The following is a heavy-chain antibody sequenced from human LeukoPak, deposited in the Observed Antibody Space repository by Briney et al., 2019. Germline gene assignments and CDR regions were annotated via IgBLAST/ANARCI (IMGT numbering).Heavy chain of an antibody. CDR1: GFTFSNYY. V-gene: IGHV3-11*04. D-gene: IGHD3-16*01. CDR3: ARDRSGLGALDY. J-gene: IGHJ4*02. Sequence: PGGSLRLSCAASGFTFSNYYMNWMRQAPGKGLEWVSYITSSGSTIYYADSVKGRFTISRDNAKNSLYLEMNSLRAEDTAVYYCARDRSGLGALDYRGQGTLVSVSS. CDR2: ITSSGSTI.